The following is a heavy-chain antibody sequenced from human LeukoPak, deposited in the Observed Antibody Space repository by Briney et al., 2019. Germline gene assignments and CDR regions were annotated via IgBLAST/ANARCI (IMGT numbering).Heavy chain of an antibody. Sequence: SETLSLTCTVSGGTISSGDYYWSWIRQPPGKGLEWIGYIYYSGSTYYNPSLKSRVTISVDTSKNQFSLKLSSVTAADTAVYYCARVSIVVVVADYWGQGTLVTVSS. CDR1: GGTISSGDYY. D-gene: IGHD2-15*01. CDR2: IYYSGST. V-gene: IGHV4-30-4*01. CDR3: ARVSIVVVVADY. J-gene: IGHJ4*02.